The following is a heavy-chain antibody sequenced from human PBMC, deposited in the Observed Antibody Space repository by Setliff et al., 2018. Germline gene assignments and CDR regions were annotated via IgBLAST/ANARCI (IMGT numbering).Heavy chain of an antibody. D-gene: IGHD2-2*01. CDR2: IYYSGST. CDR1: GGSISSSSYY. V-gene: IGHV4-39*01. Sequence: KPSETLSLTCTVSGGSISSSSYYWGWIRQPPGKGLEWIGSIYYSGSTYYNPSLKSRVTISVDTSKNQFSLKLSSVTAADTAVYYCARRESQLPIYYFDYWGQGTLVTVSS. J-gene: IGHJ4*02. CDR3: ARRESQLPIYYFDY.